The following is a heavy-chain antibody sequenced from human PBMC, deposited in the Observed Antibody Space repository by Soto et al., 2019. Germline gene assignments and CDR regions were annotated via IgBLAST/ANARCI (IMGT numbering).Heavy chain of an antibody. CDR2: IKSRPDGGTT. D-gene: IGHD2-15*01. Sequence: GGSLRLSCIGSGFTFSNAWINWVRQAPGKGLEWVGRIKSRPDGGTTDYAAPVKGRFTISRDDSRNSVYLQMNSLRAEDTAVYYCARDDLPADYYYGMDVWGQGTTVTVSS. CDR3: ARDDLPADYYYGMDV. CDR1: GFTFSNAW. V-gene: IGHV3-15*01. J-gene: IGHJ6*02.